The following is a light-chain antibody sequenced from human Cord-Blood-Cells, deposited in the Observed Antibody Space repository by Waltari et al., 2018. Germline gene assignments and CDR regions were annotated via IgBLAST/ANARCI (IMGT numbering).Light chain of an antibody. CDR3: AAWDDSLSGYV. CDR1: SSNIGSNY. V-gene: IGLV1-47*01. J-gene: IGLJ1*01. Sequence: QSVLTQPPSASGTPGQRVTISCSGSSSNIGSNYVYWYQQLPGTAPKLLIYRNNQRPSGVPDRFSGSKSGTSASLVISGLRSEDEADYYCAAWDDSLSGYVFGTGTKVTVI. CDR2: RNN.